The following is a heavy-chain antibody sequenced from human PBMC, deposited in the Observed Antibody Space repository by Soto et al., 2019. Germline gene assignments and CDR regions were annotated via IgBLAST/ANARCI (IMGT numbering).Heavy chain of an antibody. CDR1: GGTFSSSV. V-gene: IGHV1-69*12. CDR3: PREPYSAGSRYYYYGMDV. Sequence: QVQLVQSGAEVKKPGSSVKVSCKASGGTFSSSVISWVRQAPAQGLEWMGGFIPIFGTANYAQKFQGRVPITADESTSTAYMELRSLRSEDTAVYYCPREPYSAGSRYYYYGMDVWGKGTTVTVSS. D-gene: IGHD6-13*01. J-gene: IGHJ6*04. CDR2: FIPIFGTA.